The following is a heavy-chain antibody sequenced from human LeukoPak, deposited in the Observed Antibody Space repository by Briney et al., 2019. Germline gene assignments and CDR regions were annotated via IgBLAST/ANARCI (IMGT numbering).Heavy chain of an antibody. V-gene: IGHV3-74*01. CDR2: INKDGSST. D-gene: IGHD3-10*01. CDR3: ARDMIRGVINY. CDR1: GFTFSSYW. J-gene: IGHJ4*02. Sequence: AGGSLRLSCAASGFTFSSYWMHWVRQVPGKGLVWVSRINKDGSSTSHADSVKGRFTISRDNAKNTVYLQMNSLRVEDTAVYYCARDMIRGVINYWGQGALVSVSS.